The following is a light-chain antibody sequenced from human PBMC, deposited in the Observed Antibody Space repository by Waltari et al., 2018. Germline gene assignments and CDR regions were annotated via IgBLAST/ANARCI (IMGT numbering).Light chain of an antibody. CDR2: DNN. Sequence: QSGLTQPPSASGAPGQRVTISCSGSSSNIGSYYVYWYQFPGTAPKLLIHDNNQRPSGVPDLCSGSKSGTSASLAISGLRSEDEADYYCAVWDDSLSGVVFGGGTKLTVL. V-gene: IGLV1-47*02. CDR3: AVWDDSLSGVV. CDR1: SSNIGSYY. J-gene: IGLJ3*02.